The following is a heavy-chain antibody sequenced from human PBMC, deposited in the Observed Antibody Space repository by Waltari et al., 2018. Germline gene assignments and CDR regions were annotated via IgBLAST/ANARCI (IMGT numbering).Heavy chain of an antibody. J-gene: IGHJ4*02. CDR2: IFHSGGA. CDR3: ARICSGGSCYSGVLDY. CDR1: GYSISSGYY. Sequence: QVQLQESGPGLVKPSETLSLTCAVSGYSISSGYYWGWIRQPPGKGLEWLGSIFHSGGASYNPSLKSRVTISVHSSKNRFSLKLTSLTAADTAVYYCARICSGGSCYSGVLDYWGQGTLVAVSS. V-gene: IGHV4-38-2*01. D-gene: IGHD2-15*01.